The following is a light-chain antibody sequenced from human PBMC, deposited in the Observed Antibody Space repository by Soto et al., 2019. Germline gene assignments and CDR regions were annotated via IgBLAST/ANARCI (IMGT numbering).Light chain of an antibody. V-gene: IGKV3-20*01. J-gene: IGKJ4*01. CDR1: QSVSNNY. CDR2: GAS. Sequence: EIVLTQSPGTLSLSQGERATLSCRASQSVSNNYLAWYQQTPGHARMLLIYGASNRVSGIPDRFSGSWSGTDFTLTISRLEPEDFAVYSCQQYGSSPLTFGGGTKVDIK. CDR3: QQYGSSPLT.